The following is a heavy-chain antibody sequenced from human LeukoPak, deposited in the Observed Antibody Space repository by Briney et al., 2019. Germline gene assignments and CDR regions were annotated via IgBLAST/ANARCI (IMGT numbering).Heavy chain of an antibody. CDR2: ISSRSSNI. J-gene: IGHJ4*02. Sequence: PGGSLRLSYAASGFTFSSYSMNWVRQAPGKGLEWVSSISSRSSNIYYADSMKGRSTIFRDNAKNTLYLQMNSLRAEDTAVYYCVRDLGGRSGHWGQGTLVTVSS. CDR1: GFTFSSYS. V-gene: IGHV3-21*01. CDR3: VRDLGGRSGH. D-gene: IGHD1-26*01.